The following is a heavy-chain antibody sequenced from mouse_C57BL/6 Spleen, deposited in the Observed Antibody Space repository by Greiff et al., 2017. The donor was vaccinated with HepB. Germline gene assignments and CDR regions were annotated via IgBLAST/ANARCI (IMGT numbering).Heavy chain of an antibody. Sequence: DVQLQESGPGLVKPSQSLSLTCSVTGYSITSGYYWNWIRQFPGNKLEWMGYISYDGSNNYNPSLKNRISITRDTSKNQFFLKLNSVTTEDTATYYCARTPYDYDGYFDVWGTGTTVTVSS. J-gene: IGHJ1*03. CDR3: ARTPYDYDGYFDV. V-gene: IGHV3-6*01. D-gene: IGHD2-4*01. CDR1: GYSITSGYY. CDR2: ISYDGSN.